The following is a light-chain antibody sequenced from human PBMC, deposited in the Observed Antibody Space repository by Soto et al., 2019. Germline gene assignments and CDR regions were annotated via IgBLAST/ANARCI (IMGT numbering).Light chain of an antibody. J-gene: IGLJ1*01. V-gene: IGLV2-14*01. CDR1: SSDVGAYNY. Sequence: QSVLTQPASVSGSPGQSITISCTGTSSDVGAYNYVSWYQQHPGKAPKLMIYEVRNRPSGVSDRFSGSRSGNTASLAITGLQAEDEADYYCQSYDSSLSGYVFGTGTKVTVL. CDR3: QSYDSSLSGYV. CDR2: EVR.